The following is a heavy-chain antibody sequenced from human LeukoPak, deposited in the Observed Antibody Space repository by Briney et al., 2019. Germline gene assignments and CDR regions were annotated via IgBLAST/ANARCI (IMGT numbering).Heavy chain of an antibody. V-gene: IGHV1-18*01. J-gene: IGHJ4*02. Sequence: SEKLSCNSSGYTFTRYGISWLRQAPGPGLERMGWITPDNSKTEYAQKFQDRFAMTTDTSTSTAFMVLRNLRSDEAAVYYYETDWGTERVIADKGGQASLVTV. CDR1: GYTFTRYG. CDR3: ETDWGTERVIADK. D-gene: IGHD3-16*01. CDR2: ITPDNSKT.